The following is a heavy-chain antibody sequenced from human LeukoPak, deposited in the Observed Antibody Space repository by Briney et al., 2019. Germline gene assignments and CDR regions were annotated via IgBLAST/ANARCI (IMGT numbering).Heavy chain of an antibody. Sequence: GGSLRLSCTASGFTFSSYGMHWVRQAPGKGLEWVAFIRYDGSNKYYADSVKDRFSISRDNSKNTLNLQMNSLRAEDTAVYYCAKDAGGGELLFLGGAFDIWGQGTMVTVSS. D-gene: IGHD1-26*01. V-gene: IGHV3-30*02. CDR2: IRYDGSNK. CDR3: AKDAGGGELLFLGGAFDI. J-gene: IGHJ3*02. CDR1: GFTFSSYG.